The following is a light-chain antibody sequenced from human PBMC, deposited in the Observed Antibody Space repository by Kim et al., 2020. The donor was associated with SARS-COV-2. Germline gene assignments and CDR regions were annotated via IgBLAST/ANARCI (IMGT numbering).Light chain of an antibody. J-gene: IGLJ3*02. CDR3: QAWDSSKRV. CDR1: KLGDKY. V-gene: IGLV3-1*01. Sequence: SYELTQPPSVSVSPGQTASITCSGDKLGDKYACWYQQKPGQSPVLVIYQDSKRPSGIPERFSGSNSGNTATLTISGTQAMDEADYYCQAWDSSKRVFGGGTQLTVL. CDR2: QDS.